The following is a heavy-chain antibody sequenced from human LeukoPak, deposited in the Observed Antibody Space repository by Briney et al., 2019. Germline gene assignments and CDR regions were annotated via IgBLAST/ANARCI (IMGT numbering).Heavy chain of an antibody. Sequence: SETLSLTCTVSGASISSYYWSWIRQPPGKGLEWIGYIYYSGSTNYNPSLKSRVTISVDTSKNQFSLKLSSVTAADTAVYYCARESRATHLDYWGQGTLVTVSS. CDR3: ARESRATHLDY. J-gene: IGHJ4*02. CDR1: GASISSYY. CDR2: IYYSGST. V-gene: IGHV4-59*01.